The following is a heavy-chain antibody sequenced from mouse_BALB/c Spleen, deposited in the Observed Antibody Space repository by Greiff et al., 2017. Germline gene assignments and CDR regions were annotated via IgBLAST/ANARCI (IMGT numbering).Heavy chain of an antibody. CDR3: ARGGYGNYYWYFDV. J-gene: IGHJ1*01. Sequence: EVMLVESGGGLVQPGGSLKLSCAASGFTFSSYGMSWVRQTPDKRLELVATINSNGGSTYYPDSVKGRFTISRDNAKNTLYLQMSSLKSEDTAMYYCARGGYGNYYWYFDVWGAGTTVTVSS. CDR1: GFTFSSYG. CDR2: INSNGGST. D-gene: IGHD2-10*02. V-gene: IGHV5-6-3*01.